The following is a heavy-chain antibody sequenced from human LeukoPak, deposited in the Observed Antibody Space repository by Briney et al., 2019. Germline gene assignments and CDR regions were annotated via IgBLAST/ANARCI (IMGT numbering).Heavy chain of an antibody. D-gene: IGHD2-2*01. CDR2: IDPSDSYT. V-gene: IGHV5-10-1*01. CDR1: GYSFTSYW. CDR3: AKSGPAAPYYYYYGMDV. J-gene: IGHJ6*04. Sequence: GESLKISGKGSGYSFTSYWISWVRQMPGKGLEWMGRIDPSDSYTNYSPSFQGHVTISADKSISTAYLQWSSLKASDTAMYYCAKSGPAAPYYYYYGMDVWGKGTTVTVSS.